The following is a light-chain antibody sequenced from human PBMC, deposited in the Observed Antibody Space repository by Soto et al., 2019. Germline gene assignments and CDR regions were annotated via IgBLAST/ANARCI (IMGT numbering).Light chain of an antibody. V-gene: IGKV1-39*01. CDR3: QQSYTTPRG. CDR2: AAS. CDR1: QSINTY. Sequence: DIQMTQSPSSLSASVGDRVTITCRTSQSINTYLNWYQQKPGKAPKLLIYAASSLQSGVPSRFSGCGSGTDFTLTISSLQPEDFATYYCQQSYTTPRGFGGGTKVEIK. J-gene: IGKJ4*01.